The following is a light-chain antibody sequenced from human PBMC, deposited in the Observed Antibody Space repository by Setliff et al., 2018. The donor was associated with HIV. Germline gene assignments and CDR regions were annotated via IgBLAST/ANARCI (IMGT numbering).Light chain of an antibody. CDR2: EVS. CDR1: SSDIGSYNF. J-gene: IGLJ1*01. V-gene: IGLV2-23*02. CDR3: CSYASTASFV. Sequence: QSALAKPASVSGSPGQSITISCTGTSSDIGSYNFVSWYQQHPGKAPKLIIYEVSKWPSGVSNHFSGSKSGNTASLTIAGLQTEDEAEYYCCSYASTASFVFGTGTMSPS.